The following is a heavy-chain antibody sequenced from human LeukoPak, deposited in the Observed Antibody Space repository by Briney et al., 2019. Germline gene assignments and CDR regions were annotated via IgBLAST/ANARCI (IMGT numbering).Heavy chain of an antibody. D-gene: IGHD3-10*01. Sequence: GGSLRLSCAASGFTFSSYSLNWVGQAPGKGLKWVSYISSSSSTIYYAYSVKGRFTISRDNAKNSLYLQMNSLRDEDTVVYYCARDSSDVRDDYGDFWGQGTLVTVSS. CDR1: GFTFSSYS. J-gene: IGHJ4*02. V-gene: IGHV3-48*02. CDR3: ARDSSDVRDDYGDF. CDR2: ISSSSSTI.